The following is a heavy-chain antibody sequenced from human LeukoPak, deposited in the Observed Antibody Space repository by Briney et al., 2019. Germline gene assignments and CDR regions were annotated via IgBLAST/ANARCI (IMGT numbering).Heavy chain of an antibody. CDR3: ASRDNWSDPFDY. D-gene: IGHD1-1*01. V-gene: IGHV1-46*01. J-gene: IGHJ4*02. CDR1: GYTFTSYY. CDR2: INPSGGST. Sequence: ASVKVSCKASGYTFTSYYIHWVRQAPGQGLEWMGIINPSGGSTTYAQKFQGRVTITADESTSTAYMELSSLRSEDTAVYYCASRDNWSDPFDYWGQGTLVTVSS.